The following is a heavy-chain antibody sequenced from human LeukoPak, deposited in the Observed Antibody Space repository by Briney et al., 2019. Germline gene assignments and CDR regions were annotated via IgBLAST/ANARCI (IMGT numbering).Heavy chain of an antibody. J-gene: IGHJ4*02. D-gene: IGHD6-19*01. Sequence: GESLKISCKGSGYTFTTYWIGCVRQMPGKGLEWMGIINPDDSDTRYSPSFQGQVTISADKSINTAYLQWSSLKASDTAMYYCARQWLFDYWGQGTLVTVSS. CDR1: GYTFTTYW. CDR2: INPDDSDT. V-gene: IGHV5-51*01. CDR3: ARQWLFDY.